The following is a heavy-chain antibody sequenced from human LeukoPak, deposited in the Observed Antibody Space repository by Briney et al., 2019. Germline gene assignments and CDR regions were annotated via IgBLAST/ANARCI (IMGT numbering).Heavy chain of an antibody. D-gene: IGHD3-22*01. CDR1: GFTFSSYW. CDR2: IKQDGSEK. Sequence: GGSLRLSCAASGFTFSSYWMSWVRQAPGKGLEWVANIKQDGSEKYYVDSVKGRFTISRDNAKNSLYLQMNSLRAEDTAVYYCARFETYYCDSSGYYYFDYWGQGTLVTVSS. CDR3: ARFETYYCDSSGYYYFDY. V-gene: IGHV3-7*01. J-gene: IGHJ4*02.